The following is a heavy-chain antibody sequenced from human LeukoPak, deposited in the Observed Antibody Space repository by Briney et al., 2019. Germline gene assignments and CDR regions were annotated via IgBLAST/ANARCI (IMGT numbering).Heavy chain of an antibody. J-gene: IGHJ6*02. CDR1: GGSFSGYY. D-gene: IGHD2-2*01. Sequence: SETLSLTCAVYGGSFSGYYWSWIRQPAGKGLEWIGRIYTSGSTNYNPSLKSRVTMSVDTSKNQFSLKLSSVTAADTAVYYCARDDIVVVPAAIAYYYYYGMDVWGQGTTVTVSS. CDR2: IYTSGST. V-gene: IGHV4-4*07. CDR3: ARDDIVVVPAAIAYYYYYGMDV.